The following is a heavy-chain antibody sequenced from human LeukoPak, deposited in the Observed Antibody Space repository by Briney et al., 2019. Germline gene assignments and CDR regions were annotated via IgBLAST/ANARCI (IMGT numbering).Heavy chain of an antibody. V-gene: IGHV4-34*01. D-gene: IGHD6-6*01. CDR3: ARDRPGNYGMDV. Sequence: QPSETLSLTCAVYGGSFSGYYWSWIRQPPGKGLEWIGEINHSGSTNYNPSLKSRVTISVDTSKNQFSLKLSSVTAADTAVYYCARDRPGNYGMDVWGQGTTVTVSS. CDR2: INHSGST. CDR1: GGSFSGYY. J-gene: IGHJ6*02.